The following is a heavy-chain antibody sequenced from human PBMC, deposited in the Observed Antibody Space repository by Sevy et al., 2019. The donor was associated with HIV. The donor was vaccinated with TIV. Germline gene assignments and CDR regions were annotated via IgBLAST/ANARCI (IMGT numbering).Heavy chain of an antibody. CDR3: TTDLEYQLERYYFNY. CDR1: EFIFTNAW. Sequence: GGSLRLSCAASEFIFTNAWMSWVRQAPGKGLEWVGRIKSKTNGGTTDYAAPVEGRFTISRDDSKKKLYLQMNSLKTEDTAVYYCTTDLEYQLERYYFNYWGQGTLVTVSS. D-gene: IGHD2-2*01. V-gene: IGHV3-15*01. CDR2: IKSKTNGGTT. J-gene: IGHJ4*02.